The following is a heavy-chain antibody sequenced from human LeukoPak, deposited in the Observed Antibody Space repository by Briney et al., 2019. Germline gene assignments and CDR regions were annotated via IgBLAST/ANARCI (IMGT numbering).Heavy chain of an antibody. CDR2: ISGSGGSA. V-gene: IGHV3-23*01. Sequence: PGGSLRLSCAASGFTFNTYAMSWVRQAPGKGLEWASGISGSGGSAFYADSVKGRFTISRDNSKNTMYLEMNSLTVDDTALYYCAKGVAMVRGVTHFDCWGQGTLVTVSS. D-gene: IGHD3-10*01. CDR3: AKGVAMVRGVTHFDC. J-gene: IGHJ4*02. CDR1: GFTFNTYA.